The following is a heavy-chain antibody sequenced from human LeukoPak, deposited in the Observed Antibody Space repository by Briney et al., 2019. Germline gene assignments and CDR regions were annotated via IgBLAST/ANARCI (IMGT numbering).Heavy chain of an antibody. CDR1: GFTFSNYG. J-gene: IGHJ4*02. CDR2: IQYDGSPK. V-gene: IGHV3-30*02. D-gene: IGHD6-19*01. CDR3: EIEASTVVIGTFDL. Sequence: GGSLRLSCAPSGFTFSNYGIHWGGQAPGKGLEWVAFIQYDGSPKYYADSVKGRFTISRDNSKNTVYLQMNSLRAADTAVSYCEIEASTVVIGTFDLWGQGSLVTVSS.